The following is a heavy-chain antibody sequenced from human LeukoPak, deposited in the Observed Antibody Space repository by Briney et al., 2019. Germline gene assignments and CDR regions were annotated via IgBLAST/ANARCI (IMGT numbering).Heavy chain of an antibody. CDR2: IYTSGST. CDR3: ASIGLLQYFVY. CDR1: GGSISSGSYY. D-gene: IGHD3-22*01. Sequence: SETLSLTCTVSGGSISSGSYYWSWIRQPAGKGLEWIGRIYTSGSTNYNPSLKSRVTISVDTSKNQFSLKLSSVTAADTAVYYCASIGLLQYFVYWGQGTLVTVSS. J-gene: IGHJ4*02. V-gene: IGHV4-61*02.